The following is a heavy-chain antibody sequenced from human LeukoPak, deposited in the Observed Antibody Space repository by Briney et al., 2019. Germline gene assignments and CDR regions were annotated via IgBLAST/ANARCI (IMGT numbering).Heavy chain of an antibody. J-gene: IGHJ4*02. V-gene: IGHV1-46*01. Sequence: GASVKVSCKASGYTLTSYYMHWVRQAPGQGLEWMGIINPSGGSTSYAQKFQGRVTMTRDTSTSTVYMELSSLRSEDTAVYYCARMEPGYSSSWYPSHFDYWGQGTLVTVSS. CDR3: ARMEPGYSSSWYPSHFDY. CDR1: GYTLTSYY. D-gene: IGHD6-13*01. CDR2: INPSGGST.